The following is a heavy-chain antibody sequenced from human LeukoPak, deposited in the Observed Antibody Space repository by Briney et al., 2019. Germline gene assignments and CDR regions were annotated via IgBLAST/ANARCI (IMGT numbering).Heavy chain of an antibody. J-gene: IGHJ4*02. CDR1: GFTFSRNL. V-gene: IGHV3-23*01. CDR2: ISGSGGST. CDR3: ANDVEGQVSFDY. D-gene: IGHD5-24*01. Sequence: PGGSLRLSCAASGFTFSRNLMSWVRQAPGKGLEWVSSISGSGGSTYYADSVKGRFTMSRDNSKNTLYLQMSSLRAEDTAVYYCANDVEGQVSFDYWGQGTLVTVS.